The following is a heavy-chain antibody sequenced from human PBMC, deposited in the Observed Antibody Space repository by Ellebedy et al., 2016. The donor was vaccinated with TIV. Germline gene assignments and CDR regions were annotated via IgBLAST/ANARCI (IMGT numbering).Heavy chain of an antibody. CDR3: TRGFYEKFDP. D-gene: IGHD5/OR15-5a*01. Sequence: ASVKVSCKAFGYTFTKYGISWVRQAPGQGLEWMGWISGYNGDTNYAQKFQGRVTMTIDTSTSTVYMELRSLSFDDTAVYYCTRGFYEKFDPWGQGTLVTVS. V-gene: IGHV1-18*04. J-gene: IGHJ5*02. CDR1: GYTFTKYG. CDR2: ISGYNGDT.